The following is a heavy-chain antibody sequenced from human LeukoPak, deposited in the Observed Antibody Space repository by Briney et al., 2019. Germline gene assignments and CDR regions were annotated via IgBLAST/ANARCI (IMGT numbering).Heavy chain of an antibody. V-gene: IGHV4-39*01. CDR1: GGSISSGTYY. CDR3: ARGALYSSNAFDI. J-gene: IGHJ3*02. Sequence: SETLSLTCTVSGGSISSGTYYWGWIRQPPGKGLEWIGSIFYSGSTFYNPSLKSRVTMSEDTSKNQFSLKLSSVTAADTAVYYCARGALYSSNAFDIWGQGTMVTVSS. CDR2: IFYSGST. D-gene: IGHD5-18*01.